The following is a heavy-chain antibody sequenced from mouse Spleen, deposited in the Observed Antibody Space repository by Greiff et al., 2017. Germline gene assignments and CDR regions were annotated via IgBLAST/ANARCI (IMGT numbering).Heavy chain of an antibody. CDR3: ARIYYYGSIYVYSMDS. CDR2: IMSSSGDT. D-gene: IGHD1-1*01. J-gene: IGHJ4*01. V-gene: IGHV1-7*01. Sequence: QVQLQESGAELAKPGASVKLSCKASSYTFTSYWMHWVKQRPGQGLEWRGYIMSSSGDTKYNQKFKDKATLTADKSSSTASMQLSSLTYEDSAVSYCARIYYYGSIYVYSMDSCGQGTSVTVSS. CDR1: SYTFTSYW.